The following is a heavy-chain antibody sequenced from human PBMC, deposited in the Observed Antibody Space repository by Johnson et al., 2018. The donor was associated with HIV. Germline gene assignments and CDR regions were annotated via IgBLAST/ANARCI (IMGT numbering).Heavy chain of an antibody. V-gene: IGHV3-30*03. CDR1: GFTFSSYG. J-gene: IGHJ3*02. D-gene: IGHD3-22*01. CDR2: ISYDGSNK. CDR3: ATYYDNSGYTLWGNAFDI. Sequence: QVQLVESGGGVVQPGGSLRLSCAASGFTFSSYGMHWVRQAPGKGLEWVAVISYDGSNKFYVDSVKGRFTISRDNSKNTLYLQMNSLRAEDTAVYYCATYYDNSGYTLWGNAFDIWGQGTMVTVSS.